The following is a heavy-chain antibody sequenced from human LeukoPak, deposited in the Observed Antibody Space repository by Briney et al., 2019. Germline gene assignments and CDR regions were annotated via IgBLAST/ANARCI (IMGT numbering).Heavy chain of an antibody. J-gene: IGHJ5*02. V-gene: IGHV4-59*08. CDR3: ARHSSSSLNSWFDP. CDR2: IYSSGST. D-gene: IGHD6-6*01. Sequence: SETLSLTCTVSGGSISSYYWSWIRPPPGKGLEWIGYIYSSGSTNYNPSLKSRVTISVDTSKNQFSLKLSSGTAADTAMYYCARHSSSSLNSWFDPWGQGTLVTVSS. CDR1: GGSISSYY.